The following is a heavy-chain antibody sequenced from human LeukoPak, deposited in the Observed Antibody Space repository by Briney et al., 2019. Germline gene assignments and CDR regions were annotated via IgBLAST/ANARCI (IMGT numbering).Heavy chain of an antibody. CDR1: GFTFSNAW. Sequence: GGSLRRSCAASGFTFSNAWMSWVRQAPGKGLEWVGRIKSKTDGGTTDYAAPVKGRFTISRDDSKNTLYLQMNSLKTEDTAVYYCTARNWNDLDPFDYWGQGTLVTVSS. V-gene: IGHV3-15*01. J-gene: IGHJ4*02. D-gene: IGHD1-1*01. CDR2: IKSKTDGGTT. CDR3: TARNWNDLDPFDY.